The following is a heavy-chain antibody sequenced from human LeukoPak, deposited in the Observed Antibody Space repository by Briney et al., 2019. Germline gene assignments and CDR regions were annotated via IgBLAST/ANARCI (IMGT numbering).Heavy chain of an antibody. V-gene: IGHV3-11*05. CDR2: ISGNSNNT. CDR1: GFTFSDYD. Sequence: GGSLRLSCAASGFTFSDYDMSWVRQAPGRGLEWVSYISGNSNNTNYADSVKGRFTISRDNNKNSLYLQMNRLRAEDTGVYYCAIEVVGATDVSFYFWGQGTLVTVSS. J-gene: IGHJ3*01. CDR3: AIEVVGATDVSFYF. D-gene: IGHD1-26*01.